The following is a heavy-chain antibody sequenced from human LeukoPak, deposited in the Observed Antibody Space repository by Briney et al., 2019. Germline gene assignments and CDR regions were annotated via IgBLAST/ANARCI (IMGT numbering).Heavy chain of an antibody. J-gene: IGHJ4*02. CDR2: INGGGGST. CDR3: AKIGANVGF. CDR1: GFTFSSYA. Sequence: GGSLRLSCAASGFTFSSYAMSWIRQAPGKGLDWVSSINGGGGSTYYADSVKGRFTISRDNSKNTLYLQMNSLRAEDTAVYYCAKIGANVGFWGQGTLVTVSS. V-gene: IGHV3-23*01. D-gene: IGHD4/OR15-4a*01.